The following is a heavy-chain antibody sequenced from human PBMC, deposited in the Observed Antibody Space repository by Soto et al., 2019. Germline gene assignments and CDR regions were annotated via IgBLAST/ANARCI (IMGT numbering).Heavy chain of an antibody. Sequence: QVQLQQWGAGLLKPSETLSLTCGVSGGSFSGFYWSWIRQPPGKGLEWIGEINDRGSSNFNASRVTLSLDTAKRQFSLKILSVTAADTAVYFCARLNVQGSPRVDYWGQGTLVIVSS. J-gene: IGHJ4*02. CDR2: INDRGSS. CDR1: GGSFSGFY. CDR3: ARLNVQGSPRVDY. V-gene: IGHV4-34*02.